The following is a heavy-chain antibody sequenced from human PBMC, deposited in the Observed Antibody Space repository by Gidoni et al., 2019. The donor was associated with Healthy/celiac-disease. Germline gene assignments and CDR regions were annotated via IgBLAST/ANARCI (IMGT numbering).Heavy chain of an antibody. CDR3: ACSGSYSDFDY. V-gene: IGHV3-53*01. CDR1: GFTVSSNY. CDR2: IYSGGST. D-gene: IGHD3-10*02. Sequence: EVQLVESGGGLIHPGGSLRLSCSASGFTVSSNYMSWVRQAPGTGLEWVAVIYSGGSTYDADSVKGRFTISRDNSKNTLYLQMNSLRAEDTAVYYCACSGSYSDFDYWGQGTLVTVSS. J-gene: IGHJ4*02.